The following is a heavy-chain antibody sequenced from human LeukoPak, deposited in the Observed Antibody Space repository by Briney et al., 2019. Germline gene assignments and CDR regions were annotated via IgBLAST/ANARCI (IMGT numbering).Heavy chain of an antibody. CDR3: AKAAYYYDSSGYYPYFDY. V-gene: IGHV3-9*01. D-gene: IGHD3-22*01. Sequence: PGRSLRLSCAASGFTFYDYAMHWVRQAPGKGLEWVSGISWNSGSIGYADSVKGRFTISRDNAKNSLYLQMNSLRAEDTALYYCAKAAYYYDSSGYYPYFDYWGQGTLITVSS. CDR2: ISWNSGSI. CDR1: GFTFYDYA. J-gene: IGHJ4*02.